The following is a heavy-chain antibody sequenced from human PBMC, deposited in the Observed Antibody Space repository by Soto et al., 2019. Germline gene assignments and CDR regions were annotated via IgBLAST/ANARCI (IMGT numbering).Heavy chain of an antibody. CDR1: GFTFSSYS. CDR2: ISSSICYI. V-gene: IGHV3-21*01. CDR3: ARMTGTDFPINYYYYGMDV. D-gene: IGHD1-7*01. J-gene: IGHJ6*02. Sequence: PGGSLRLSCAASGFTFSSYSMNWVRQAPGKGLEWVSSISSSICYIYYADSVKGRFTISRDNAKNSLYMQMNSLRAEDTAVYYCARMTGTDFPINYYYYGMDVWGQGTTVTVSS.